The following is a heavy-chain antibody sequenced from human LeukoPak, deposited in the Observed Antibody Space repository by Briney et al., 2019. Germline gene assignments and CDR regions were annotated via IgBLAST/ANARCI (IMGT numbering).Heavy chain of an antibody. CDR1: GGSISSADYN. V-gene: IGHV4-30-4*08. CDR3: ARACSSATCYGAFDM. D-gene: IGHD2-2*01. J-gene: IGHJ3*02. CDR2: IYYSGST. Sequence: SSQTLSLTCTVSGGSISSADYNWSWIRQPRGKGLEWIGYIYYSGSTYYNPSLKSRVTISVDTSKNQLSLKLSSVTAADTAVYYCARACSSATCYGAFDMWGQGTTVTVSS.